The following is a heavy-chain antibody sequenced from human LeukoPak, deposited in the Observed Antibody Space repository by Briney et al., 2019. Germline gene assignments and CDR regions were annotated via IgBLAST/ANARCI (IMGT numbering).Heavy chain of an antibody. J-gene: IGHJ3*02. V-gene: IGHV3-30-3*01. Sequence: GGSLRLSCAASGFTFSSYAMHWVRQAPGKGLEWVAVISYDGSNKYYADSVKGRFTISRDNSKNTLYLQMNSLRAEDTAVYYCAREWCVTIFGVVCDAFDIWGQGTMVTVSS. CDR3: AREWCVTIFGVVCDAFDI. D-gene: IGHD3-3*01. CDR2: ISYDGSNK. CDR1: GFTFSSYA.